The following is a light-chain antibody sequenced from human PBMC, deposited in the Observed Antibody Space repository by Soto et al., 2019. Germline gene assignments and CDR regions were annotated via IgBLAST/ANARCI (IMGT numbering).Light chain of an antibody. CDR3: QQYGSSSWT. J-gene: IGKJ1*01. Sequence: EVVLTQSPGTLSLSPGERATLSCRASQSVSNNYLAWYQQKPGQAPRLLIYGASSRDTGVPDRFSGSGSGTDFTLTISRLEPEDFEVYYCQQYGSSSWTFGQGTKVEIK. V-gene: IGKV3-20*01. CDR1: QSVSNNY. CDR2: GAS.